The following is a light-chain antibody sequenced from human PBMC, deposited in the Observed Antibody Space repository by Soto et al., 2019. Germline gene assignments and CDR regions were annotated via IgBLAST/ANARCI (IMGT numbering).Light chain of an antibody. CDR2: EVR. CDR3: STDPGTIAV. Sequence: QSALTQPASVSGSPGQSITISCTGTSSDIGTYNYVSWYQQHPGKAPKLMIYEVRNRPSGVSIRFSGSKSGKTASLTISGREAEDEAHYFCSTDPGTIAVFGGGTKLPVL. V-gene: IGLV2-14*01. J-gene: IGLJ2*01. CDR1: SSDIGTYNY.